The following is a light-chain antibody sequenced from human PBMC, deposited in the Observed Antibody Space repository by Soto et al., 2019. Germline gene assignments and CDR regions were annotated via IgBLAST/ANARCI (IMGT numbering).Light chain of an antibody. CDR3: SSYSKTRPVI. J-gene: IGLJ2*01. CDR1: SSDVGGYGY. CDR2: DVS. Sequence: QSALTQPASMSGSPGQSITISCTGTSSDVGGYGYVSWYQQHPGKPPKLMIYDVSDRPSGVSNRFSGSKSGNTASLTISGLQAEEDADYYCSSYSKTRPVIFGGGTKLTVL. V-gene: IGLV2-14*03.